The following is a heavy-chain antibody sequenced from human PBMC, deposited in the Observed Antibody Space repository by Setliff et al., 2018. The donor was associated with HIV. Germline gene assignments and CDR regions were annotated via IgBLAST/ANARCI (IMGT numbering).Heavy chain of an antibody. D-gene: IGHD3-10*01. CDR3: ATSPAGEILGSRPFYFDY. V-gene: IGHV4-31*03. CDR1: GDSINSGNYY. J-gene: IGHJ4*02. CDR2: IYYSGST. Sequence: SETLSLTCTVSGDSINSGNYYWSWIRQHPGKGLEWIGYIYYSGSTYYSPSLKSRVTISEDTSKNQFSLKMRPVTAEDTAVYYCATSPAGEILGSRPFYFDYWGQGTLVTVSS.